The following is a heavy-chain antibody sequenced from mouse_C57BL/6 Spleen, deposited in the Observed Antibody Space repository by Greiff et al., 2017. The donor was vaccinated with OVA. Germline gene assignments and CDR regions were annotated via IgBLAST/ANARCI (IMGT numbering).Heavy chain of an antibody. CDR2: ISDGGSYT. Sequence: DVKLVESGGGLVKPGGSLKLSCAASGFTFSSYAMSWVRQTPEKRLEWVATISDGGSYTYYPDNVKGRFTISRDNAKNNLYLQMSHLKSEDTAMYYCARASSYGFAYWGQGTLVTVSA. CDR1: GFTFSSYA. CDR3: ARASSYGFAY. D-gene: IGHD1-1*01. J-gene: IGHJ3*01. V-gene: IGHV5-4*03.